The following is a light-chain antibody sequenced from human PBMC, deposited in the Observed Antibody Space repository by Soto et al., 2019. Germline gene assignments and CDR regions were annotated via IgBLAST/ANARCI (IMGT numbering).Light chain of an antibody. J-gene: IGKJ5*01. CDR3: QQYNNWPPMT. CDR2: GAS. CDR1: QSVSSK. Sequence: ESVMTPSPSTLSLSHGERDPLSCRASQSVSSKLAWYQQKPGQAPRLLIYGASTRATGIPARFSGSGSGTEFTLSISSLQSEDSAVYYCQQYNNWPPMTFAQGTRLAIK. V-gene: IGKV3D-15*01.